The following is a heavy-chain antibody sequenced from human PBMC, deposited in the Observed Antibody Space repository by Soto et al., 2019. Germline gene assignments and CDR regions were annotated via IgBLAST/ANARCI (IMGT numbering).Heavy chain of an antibody. J-gene: IGHJ4*02. Sequence: PSETLSLTCAVYGGSFSGYYWSWIRQPPGKGLEWIGEINHSGSTNYNPSLKSRVTISVDTSKNQFSLKLSSVTAADTAVYYCARPFTILAAPHDWGQGTLVTVSS. D-gene: IGHD3-3*01. CDR2: INHSGST. V-gene: IGHV4-34*01. CDR1: GGSFSGYY. CDR3: ARPFTILAAPHD.